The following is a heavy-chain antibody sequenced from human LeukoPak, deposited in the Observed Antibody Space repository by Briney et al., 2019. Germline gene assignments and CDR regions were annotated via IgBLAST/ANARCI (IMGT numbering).Heavy chain of an antibody. CDR3: ARDRLPGRWLQHFPQY. D-gene: IGHD5-24*01. CDR1: GYTFTSYY. V-gene: IGHV1-46*01. Sequence: ASVKVSCNASGYTFTSYYMHWVRQAPGQGLEWMGIINPSGGSTSYAQKFQGRVTMTRDTSTSTVYMELSSLRSEDTAVYYCARDRLPGRWLQHFPQYWGQGTLVTVSS. J-gene: IGHJ4*02. CDR2: INPSGGST.